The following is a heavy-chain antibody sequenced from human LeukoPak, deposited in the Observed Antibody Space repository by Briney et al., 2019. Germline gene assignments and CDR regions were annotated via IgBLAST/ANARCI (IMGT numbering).Heavy chain of an antibody. V-gene: IGHV1-69*04. Sequence: SVKVSCKASGGTFSSYAISWVRQAPGQGLEWMGRIIPILGIANYAQKFQGRVTITADKSTSTAYMELSSLRSEDTAVYYCARDLGSDDAFDIWGQGTMVTVSS. J-gene: IGHJ3*02. CDR1: GGTFSSYA. CDR3: ARDLGSDDAFDI. CDR2: IIPILGIA. D-gene: IGHD3-10*01.